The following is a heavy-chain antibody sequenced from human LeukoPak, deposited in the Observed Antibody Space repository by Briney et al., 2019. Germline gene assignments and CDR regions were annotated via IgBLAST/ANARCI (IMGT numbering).Heavy chain of an antibody. CDR2: INHSGST. J-gene: IGHJ4*02. CDR1: GGSFSGYY. D-gene: IGHD6-19*01. V-gene: IGHV4-34*01. Sequence: PSETLSLTCAVYGGSFSGYYWSWIRQPPGKGLEWIGEINHSGSTNYNPSLKSRVTISVDTSKNQFSLKLSSVTAADTAVYYCATSGIAVAELDYWGQGTLVTVSS. CDR3: ATSGIAVAELDY.